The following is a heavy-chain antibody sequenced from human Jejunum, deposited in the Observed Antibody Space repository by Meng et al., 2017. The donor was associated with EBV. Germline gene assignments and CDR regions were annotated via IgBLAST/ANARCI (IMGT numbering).Heavy chain of an antibody. CDR1: GGSVSTASYY. CDR2: IYYSGNT. V-gene: IGHV4-61*01. J-gene: IGHJ4*02. D-gene: IGHD3-22*01. Sequence: QGELQESGPGVAKPSELLSLTCTVSGGSVSTASYYWSWIRQSPGKGLEWIGYIYYSGNTNYNPSLKSRATITVDTSKNQFSLKLSSVTAADTAVYYCARVVDYYERSGYPDFWGQGTLVTVSS. CDR3: ARVVDYYERSGYPDF.